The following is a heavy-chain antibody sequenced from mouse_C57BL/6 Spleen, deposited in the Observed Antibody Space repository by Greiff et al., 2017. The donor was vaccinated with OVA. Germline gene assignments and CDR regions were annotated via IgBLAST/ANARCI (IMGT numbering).Heavy chain of an antibody. CDR3: ASVSTTVVGERGFDY. J-gene: IGHJ2*01. Sequence: EVKLVESGGDLVKPGGSLKLSCAASGFTFSSYGMSWVRQTPDKRLEWVATISSGGSYTYYPDSVKGRFTISRDNAKNTLYLQMSSLKSEDTAMYYCASVSTTVVGERGFDYWGQGTTLTGSS. CDR1: GFTFSSYG. V-gene: IGHV5-6*01. CDR2: ISSGGSYT. D-gene: IGHD1-1*01.